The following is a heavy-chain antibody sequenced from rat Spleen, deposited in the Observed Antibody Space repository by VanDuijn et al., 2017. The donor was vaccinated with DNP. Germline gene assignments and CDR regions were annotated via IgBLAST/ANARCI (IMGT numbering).Heavy chain of an antibody. J-gene: IGHJ3*01. V-gene: IGHV2S12*01. CDR1: GVSLTNFG. CDR2: ISSSGNT. D-gene: IGHD1-12*02. Sequence: QVQLRESGPGLVQPSQTLSLACTVSGVSLTNFGVNWVRQPPGKGLEWIAAISSSGNTFYNSAPKSRLSISQDTSKSQVFLRMSSVQTEDTAMYFCARSQGYYYDGSYYPFAYWGQGTLVTVSS. CDR3: ARSQGYYYDGSYYPFAY.